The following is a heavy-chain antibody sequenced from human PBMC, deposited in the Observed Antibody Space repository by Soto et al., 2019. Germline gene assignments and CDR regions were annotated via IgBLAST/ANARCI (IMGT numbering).Heavy chain of an antibody. D-gene: IGHD3-3*01. CDR1: GFTFSSYS. CDR3: ARESRFLEWLSLNWFDP. V-gene: IGHV3-48*02. J-gene: IGHJ5*02. CDR2: ISSSSSTI. Sequence: EVQLVESGGGLVQPGGSLRLSCAASGFTFSSYSMNWVCQAPGKGLEWVSYISSSSSTIYYADSVKGRFTISRDNAKNSLYLQMNSLRDEDTAVYYCARESRFLEWLSLNWFDPWGQGTLVTVSS.